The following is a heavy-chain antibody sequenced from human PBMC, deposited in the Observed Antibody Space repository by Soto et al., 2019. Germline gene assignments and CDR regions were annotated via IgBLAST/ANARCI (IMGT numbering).Heavy chain of an antibody. D-gene: IGHD1-26*01. CDR2: IYYSGST. CDR3: ARAEELDHFDY. Sequence: SETLSLTCTVSGGSISSYYWSWVRQPPGKGLEWIGYIYYSGSTNYNPSLKSRVTISVDTSKNQFSLKLSPVTAADTAVYYCARAEELDHFDYWGQGTMVTVYS. CDR1: GGSISSYY. J-gene: IGHJ4*02. V-gene: IGHV4-59*01.